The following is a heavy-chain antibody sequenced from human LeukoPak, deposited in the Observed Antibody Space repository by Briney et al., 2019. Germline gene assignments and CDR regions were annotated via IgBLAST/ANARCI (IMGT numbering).Heavy chain of an antibody. J-gene: IGHJ4*02. CDR3: AKDRGGDCYSGFDY. CDR1: GFTFSSYA. V-gene: IGHV3-23*01. CDR2: ISGSGGST. D-gene: IGHD2-21*02. Sequence: GGSLRLSCAASGFTFSSYAMSWVRQAPGKGLEWVSAISGSGGSTYYADSVKGRFTIFRDNSKNTLYLQMNSLRAEDTAVYYCAKDRGGDCYSGFDYRGQGTLVTVSS.